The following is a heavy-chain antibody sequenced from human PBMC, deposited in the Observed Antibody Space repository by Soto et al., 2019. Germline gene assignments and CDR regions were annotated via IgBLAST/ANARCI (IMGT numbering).Heavy chain of an antibody. Sequence: ASVKVSCKTSEYTFTDNYIYWLRQAPGQGLEWMGWLDPNTGATDFAQRFQGRVTLTSDTSISTAYMELSRLTSDDTAVFYCARQSFSSTSCFYDYWGPGTLVTVSS. J-gene: IGHJ4*02. CDR1: EYTFTDNY. CDR3: ARQSFSSTSCFYDY. V-gene: IGHV1-2*02. D-gene: IGHD2-2*01. CDR2: LDPNTGAT.